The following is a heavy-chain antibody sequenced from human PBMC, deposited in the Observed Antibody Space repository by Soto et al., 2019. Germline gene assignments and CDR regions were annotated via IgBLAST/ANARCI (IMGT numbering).Heavy chain of an antibody. J-gene: IGHJ4*02. V-gene: IGHV4-59*01. D-gene: IGHD2-2*01. CDR1: AGSISSYY. CDR2: MYYSGST. Sequence: SETLSLTCTVSAGSISSYYWSWIRQPPGKXLEWIGYMYYSGSTNYNPSLQSRVTLSVDTSKNQFSLRLSSVTAADTAVYYCARGQVGYCSSASCYFYFDYWGQGALVTVSS. CDR3: ARGQVGYCSSASCYFYFDY.